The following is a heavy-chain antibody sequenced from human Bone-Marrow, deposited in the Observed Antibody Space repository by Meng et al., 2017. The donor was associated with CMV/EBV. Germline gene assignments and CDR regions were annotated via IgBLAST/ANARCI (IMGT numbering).Heavy chain of an antibody. CDR3: AKEGLYDSSGKIDY. CDR2: ISWNSGSI. CDR1: GFTFDDYA. Sequence: GGSLRLSCAASGFTFDDYAMHWVRQAPGKGLEWVSGISWNSGSIGYADSVKGRFTISRDNAKNSLYLQMNSLRAEDTALYYCAKEGLYDSSGKIDYWGQGTLVTVSS. D-gene: IGHD3-22*01. J-gene: IGHJ4*02. V-gene: IGHV3-9*01.